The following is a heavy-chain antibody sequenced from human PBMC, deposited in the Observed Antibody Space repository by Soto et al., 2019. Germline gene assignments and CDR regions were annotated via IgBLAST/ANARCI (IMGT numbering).Heavy chain of an antibody. Sequence: SETLSLTCTVSGGSINNHYWSWILQPPEQGLEWIGYIYYSGSTNYNPSLKSRVTMSVDTSKNQFSLKLSSLTAADTAIYYCARANWFFDYWGQGTLVTVSS. D-gene: IGHD7-27*01. CDR1: GGSINNHY. V-gene: IGHV4-59*11. CDR3: ARANWFFDY. CDR2: IYYSGST. J-gene: IGHJ4*02.